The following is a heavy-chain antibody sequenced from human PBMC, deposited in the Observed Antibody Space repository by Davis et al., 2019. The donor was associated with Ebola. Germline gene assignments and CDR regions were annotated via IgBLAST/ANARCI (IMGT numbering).Heavy chain of an antibody. Sequence: GGSLRLSCAASGFTLSSFEMNWVRQPPGKGLEWLSYISSSGDTVYYADSVKGRFTISRDNAKNSLYLQMNSLRAEDTAVYYCARGQLAARPGYYYGMDVWGQGTTVTVSS. D-gene: IGHD6-6*01. J-gene: IGHJ6*02. CDR3: ARGQLAARPGYYYGMDV. V-gene: IGHV3-48*03. CDR2: ISSSGDTV. CDR1: GFTLSSFE.